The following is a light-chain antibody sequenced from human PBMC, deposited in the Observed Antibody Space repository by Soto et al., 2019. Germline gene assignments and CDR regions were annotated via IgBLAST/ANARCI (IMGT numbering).Light chain of an antibody. J-gene: IGKJ2*01. CDR2: NAS. CDR1: QSVSSNY. V-gene: IGKV3D-20*01. CDR3: QHYDSSLYT. Sequence: EIVLTQSPATLSLFQGERATLSCGASQSVSSNYLAWSQQKPLLAPRLLIYNASTRSTGTPDRFSGSGSGIDFNLTISRLEPEDFAVYYCQHYDSSLYTFGQGTKREI.